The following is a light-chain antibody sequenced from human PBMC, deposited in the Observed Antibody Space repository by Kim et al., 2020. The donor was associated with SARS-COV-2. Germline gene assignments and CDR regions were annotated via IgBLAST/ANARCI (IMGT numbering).Light chain of an antibody. CDR1: SSDVGGYNY. V-gene: IGLV2-11*01. Sequence: GQSVTISCPGTSSDVGGYNYVSWYQQNPGKAPKLMIYDVSKRPSGVPDRFSGSKSGNTASLTISGLQAEDEADYYCCSYAGSYPVVFGGGTQLTVL. J-gene: IGLJ2*01. CDR2: DVS. CDR3: CSYAGSYPVV.